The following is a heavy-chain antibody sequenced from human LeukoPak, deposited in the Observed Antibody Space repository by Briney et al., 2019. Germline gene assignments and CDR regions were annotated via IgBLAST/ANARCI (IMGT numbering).Heavy chain of an antibody. CDR3: ARDGGARGYSFIRGQNAFDI. D-gene: IGHD5-18*01. Sequence: PSETLSRTCIVSGYSIYSGYYWGWVRQPPGKGLEWIGSIYHSGGTYYNPSLKSRVTISVDTSKKQFSLKLRSVTAQDTAVYYCARDGGARGYSFIRGQNAFDIWGQGTMVTVSS. CDR1: GYSIYSGYY. J-gene: IGHJ3*02. V-gene: IGHV4-38-2*02. CDR2: IYHSGGT.